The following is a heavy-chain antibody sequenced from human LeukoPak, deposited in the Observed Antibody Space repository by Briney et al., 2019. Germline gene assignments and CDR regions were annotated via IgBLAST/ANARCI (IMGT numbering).Heavy chain of an antibody. Sequence: ASVKVSCKASGGTFSNHAISWVRQAPGQGLEWMGGIIPIFGTANYAQKFQGRVTITADESTSTAYMELSSLRSEDTAVYYCAKQYSSSKDNDAFDIWGQGTMVTVSS. D-gene: IGHD6-6*01. CDR3: AKQYSSSKDNDAFDI. CDR2: IIPIFGTA. V-gene: IGHV1-69*13. J-gene: IGHJ3*02. CDR1: GGTFSNHA.